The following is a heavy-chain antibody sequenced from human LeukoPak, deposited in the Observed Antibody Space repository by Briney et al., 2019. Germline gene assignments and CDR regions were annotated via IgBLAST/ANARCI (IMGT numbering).Heavy chain of an antibody. CDR1: GFTFSSYS. V-gene: IGHV3-48*01. CDR3: TKPATVTTGHYFDY. CDR2: ISSSSSTI. Sequence: GGSLRLSCAASGFTFSSYSMNWVRQAPGKGLEWVSYISSSSSTIYYADSVKGRFTISRDNAKNSLYLQMNSLRAEDTAVYYCTKPATVTTGHYFDYWGQGTLVTVSS. D-gene: IGHD4-17*01. J-gene: IGHJ4*02.